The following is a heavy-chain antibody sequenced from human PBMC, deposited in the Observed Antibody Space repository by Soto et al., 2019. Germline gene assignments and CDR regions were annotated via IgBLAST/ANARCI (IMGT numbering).Heavy chain of an antibody. J-gene: IGHJ6*02. CDR3: AHYTVAHPLKYGMDV. V-gene: IGHV2-5*01. CDR1: GFSLSTNGVG. CDR2: VYWNDDR. D-gene: IGHD2-15*01. Sequence: ESGLTLVNPTQTLTLTCAFCGFSLSTNGVGVGWVRQPPGKALEWLALVYWNDDRRYSPSLKSRLTITKDTSKNQVVLTMTNMDPVDTATYYCAHYTVAHPLKYGMDVWGQGTTVTVSS.